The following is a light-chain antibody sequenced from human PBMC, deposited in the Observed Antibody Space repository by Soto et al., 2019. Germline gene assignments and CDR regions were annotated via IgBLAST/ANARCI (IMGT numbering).Light chain of an antibody. Sequence: QAVVTQEPSLTVSPGGTVTLTCASSTGAVTSGYYPHRLQQKPGQAPRALIYSTSNKQSWTPARFSGSLLGGKAALTLSGVQPEDEAEYYCLLYYGGAQVLFGGGTKRTVL. CDR1: TGAVTSGYY. CDR3: LLYYGGAQVL. CDR2: STS. V-gene: IGLV7-43*01. J-gene: IGLJ2*01.